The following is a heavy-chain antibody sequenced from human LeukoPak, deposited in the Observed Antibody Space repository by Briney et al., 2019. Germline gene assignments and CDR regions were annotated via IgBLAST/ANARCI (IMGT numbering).Heavy chain of an antibody. V-gene: IGHV3-33*01. D-gene: IGHD3-9*01. CDR1: GFTLSNFG. J-gene: IGHJ1*01. CDR2: IWYDGSQR. CDR3: ASDAVRYPLD. Sequence: GGSLRLSCAASGFTLSNFGFHWDRQAPGKGLEWVAAIWYDGSQRYYADSVKGRFTISRDNSKKTVYLQMNSLRAEDTAVYYCASDAVRYPLDWGQGTLVTVSS.